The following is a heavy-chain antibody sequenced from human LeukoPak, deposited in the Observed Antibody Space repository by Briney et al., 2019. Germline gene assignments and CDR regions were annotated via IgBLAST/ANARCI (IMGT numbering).Heavy chain of an antibody. CDR1: GYRFTNYW. J-gene: IGHJ4*02. V-gene: IGHV5-51*01. CDR3: ARRRDLYSGSYYPFDY. CDR2: IYPGDSET. Sequence: GESLKISCKGSGYRFTNYWIGWVRQMPGKGLELMGIIYPGDSETRYSPSFQGQVTISADKSISTAYLQWSSLKASDTAMYYCARRRDLYSGSYYPFDYWGQGTLVTVSS. D-gene: IGHD1-26*01.